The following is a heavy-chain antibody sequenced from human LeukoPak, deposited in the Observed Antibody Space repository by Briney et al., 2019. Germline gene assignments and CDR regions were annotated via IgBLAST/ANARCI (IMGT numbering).Heavy chain of an antibody. Sequence: ASVKVSCKASGYTFTSYDINWVRQATGQGLEWMGWMNPNRGDTGYAQKFQGRVTMTRNTSINTAYMELSSLRSEDTAVYYCARDPRGYYDSSGYYYPLWEFDYWGQGTLVTVSS. D-gene: IGHD3-22*01. CDR3: ARDPRGYYDSSGYYYPLWEFDY. CDR2: MNPNRGDT. CDR1: GYTFTSYD. V-gene: IGHV1-8*01. J-gene: IGHJ4*02.